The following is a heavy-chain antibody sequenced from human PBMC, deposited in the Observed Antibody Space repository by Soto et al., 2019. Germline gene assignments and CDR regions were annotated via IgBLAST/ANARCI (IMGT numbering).Heavy chain of an antibody. CDR1: GGSISSSSYY. Sequence: QLQLQESGPGLVKPSETLSLTCTVSGGSISSSSYYWGWIRQPPGKGLEWIGSIYYSGSTYYNPSLKGLGTISVDTSNNQFSLKLSAVTAADTAVYYCARGYDYVWGSYRHYYFDYWGQGTLVTVSS. J-gene: IGHJ4*02. V-gene: IGHV4-39*01. CDR3: ARGYDYVWGSYRHYYFDY. D-gene: IGHD3-16*02. CDR2: IYYSGST.